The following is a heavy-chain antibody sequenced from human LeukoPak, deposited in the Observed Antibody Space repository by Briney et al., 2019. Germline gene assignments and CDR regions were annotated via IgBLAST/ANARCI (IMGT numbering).Heavy chain of an antibody. V-gene: IGHV4-61*02. CDR3: ARGDTVTVFDY. Sequence: SETLSLTCTVSGGSISSSNHYWGWIRQPPGKGLEWIVRIYTSGSTNYNPSLKSRVTISVDTSKNQFSLKLSSVTAADTAVYYCARGDTVTVFDYWGQGTLVTVSS. J-gene: IGHJ4*02. D-gene: IGHD4-17*01. CDR2: IYTSGST. CDR1: GGSISSSNHY.